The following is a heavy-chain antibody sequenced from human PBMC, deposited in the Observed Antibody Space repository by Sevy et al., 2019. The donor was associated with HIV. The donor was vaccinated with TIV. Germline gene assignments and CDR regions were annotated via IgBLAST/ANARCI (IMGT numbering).Heavy chain of an antibody. D-gene: IGHD3-3*01. CDR1: GFTFSSYG. CDR3: AKDFQDFWSGYYFDY. Sequence: GGSLRLSCAASGFTFSSYGMHWVRQAPGKGLEWVAFIRYDGSNKYYADSVKGRFTISRDNSKNTLYLQMNSLRAEDMAVYYCAKDFQDFWSGYYFDYWGQGTLVTVSS. V-gene: IGHV3-30*02. J-gene: IGHJ4*02. CDR2: IRYDGSNK.